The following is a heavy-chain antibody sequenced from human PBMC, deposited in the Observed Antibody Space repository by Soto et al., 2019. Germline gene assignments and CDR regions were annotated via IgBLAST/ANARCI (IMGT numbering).Heavy chain of an antibody. CDR3: ASQKRYGYADY. V-gene: IGHV1-8*01. CDR1: GYSFTSYD. D-gene: IGHD5-18*01. CDR2: MNPNSGNT. Sequence: QVQLVQSGAEVKKPGASVKVSCKASGYSFTSYDINWVRQATGQGLEWMGWMNPNSGNTGYAQKFQGSVTMTRNTSLTRVSMELTSLRSEATAVYNCASQKRYGYADYWGQGTLVSFSS. J-gene: IGHJ4*02.